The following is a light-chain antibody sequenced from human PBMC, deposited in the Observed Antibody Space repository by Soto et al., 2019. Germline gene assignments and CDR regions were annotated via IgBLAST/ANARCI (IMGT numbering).Light chain of an antibody. V-gene: IGKV1-5*03. CDR3: QQYNAYPWT. Sequence: IQMTQSPSSLSASVGDRVTITCRASQSISSYLNWYQQKPGKAPKLLIYKASTLESGVPSNFSGSGSGTEFTLTISSLQPEDVATYYCQQYNAYPWTLGQGTKVDIK. CDR1: QSISSY. J-gene: IGKJ1*01. CDR2: KAS.